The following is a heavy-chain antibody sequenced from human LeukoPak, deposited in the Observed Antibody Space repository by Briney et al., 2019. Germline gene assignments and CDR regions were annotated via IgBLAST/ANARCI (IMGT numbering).Heavy chain of an antibody. CDR2: IRYDGSNK. J-gene: IGHJ5*02. V-gene: IGHV3-30*02. Sequence: GGSLRLSCAASGFTFSDYGMHWVRQAPGKGLGWVTFIRYDGSNKYYADSVKGRFTISRDNSKNTLYLQMNSLRAEDTAVYYCAKQGLLNYNWFDPWGQGTLVTVSS. CDR1: GFTFSDYG. CDR3: AKQGLLNYNWFDP.